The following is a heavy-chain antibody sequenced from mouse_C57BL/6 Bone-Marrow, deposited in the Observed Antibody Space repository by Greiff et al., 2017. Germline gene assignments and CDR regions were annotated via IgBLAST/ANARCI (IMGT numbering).Heavy chain of an antibody. J-gene: IGHJ3*01. CDR2: INPDNGGT. Sequence: VQLQQSGPELVKPGASVKISCKASGYTFTDYYMNWVKQSHGKSLEWIGDINPDNGGTSYNQKFKGKATLTVDKSSSTAYMELRSLTSEDSAVYYCARVLLFAWFAYWGQGTLVTVSA. D-gene: IGHD2-1*01. CDR3: ARVLLFAWFAY. CDR1: GYTFTDYY. V-gene: IGHV1-26*01.